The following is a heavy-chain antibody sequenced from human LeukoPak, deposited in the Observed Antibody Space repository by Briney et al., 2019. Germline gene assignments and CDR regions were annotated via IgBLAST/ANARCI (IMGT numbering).Heavy chain of an antibody. V-gene: IGHV3-21*01. Sequence: GGSLRLSCAASGFTFRSYTMTWVRQAPGKGLEWVSSISSTNNYIYYADSVKGRFTISRDNAKNSLYLQMNGLGAEDTAVYYCARDYDSSGSFDYWGRGTLVAVCS. CDR3: ARDYDSSGSFDY. CDR1: GFTFRSYT. D-gene: IGHD3-22*01. J-gene: IGHJ4*02. CDR2: ISSTNNYI.